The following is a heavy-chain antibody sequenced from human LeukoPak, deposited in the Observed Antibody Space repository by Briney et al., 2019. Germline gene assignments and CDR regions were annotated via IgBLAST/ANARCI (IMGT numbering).Heavy chain of an antibody. J-gene: IGHJ4*02. D-gene: IGHD3-9*01. V-gene: IGHV4-39*01. CDR1: GGSVSSRSHY. CDR2: IYYSGST. CDR3: ARRIDLAGSTFDY. Sequence: PSETLSLTCTVSGGSVSSRSHYWCWIRQPPGKGLEWLGSIYYSGSTSYNPSLKRRVTISVDTSKNQFSLKLSAVTAADTAVYYGARRIDLAGSTFDYWGQGALVTVSS.